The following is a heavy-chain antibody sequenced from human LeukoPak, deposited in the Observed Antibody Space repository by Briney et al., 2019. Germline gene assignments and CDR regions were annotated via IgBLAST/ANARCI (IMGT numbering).Heavy chain of an antibody. CDR3: ARHSPTYYDFDH. D-gene: IGHD3-22*01. Sequence: SETLSLTCTVSGGSISTYYWVWIRQPPGKGLEWIGHIYDSGSPTYKSSLKSRVTISVDTSKSQFSLRLNSVTAADTAVYYCARHSPTYYDFDHWGQGTLVTVSS. CDR1: GGSISTYY. V-gene: IGHV4-59*08. CDR2: IYDSGSP. J-gene: IGHJ4*02.